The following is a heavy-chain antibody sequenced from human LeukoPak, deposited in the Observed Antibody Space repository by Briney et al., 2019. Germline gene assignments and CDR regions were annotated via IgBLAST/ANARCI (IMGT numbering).Heavy chain of an antibody. V-gene: IGHV1-69*01. CDR3: ARDLTYYYDSSGYFYYYYYYMDV. Sequence: ASVKVSCKASGGTFGSYAISWVRQAPGQGLEWMGGIIPIFGTANYAQKFQGRVTITADESTSTAYMELSSLRSEDTAVYYCARDLTYYYDSSGYFYYYYYYMDVWGKGTTVTVSS. CDR1: GGTFGSYA. D-gene: IGHD3-22*01. J-gene: IGHJ6*03. CDR2: IIPIFGTA.